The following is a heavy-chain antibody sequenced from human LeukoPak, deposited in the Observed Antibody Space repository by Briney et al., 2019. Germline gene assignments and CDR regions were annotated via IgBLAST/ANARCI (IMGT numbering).Heavy chain of an antibody. V-gene: IGHV1-18*01. CDR3: ASVTVVPAANYYYYSGMDV. D-gene: IGHD2-2*01. CDR1: GYTFTSYG. J-gene: IGHJ6*02. CDR2: ISAYNGNT. Sequence: GASVKVSCKAAGYTFTSYGISWVRQAPGQRLEWRGWISAYNGNTNYAQKHQGRVTMTTDTTTSTAYMELRSMRSDDTAVYYWASVTVVPAANYYYYSGMDVWGQGTTVTVSS.